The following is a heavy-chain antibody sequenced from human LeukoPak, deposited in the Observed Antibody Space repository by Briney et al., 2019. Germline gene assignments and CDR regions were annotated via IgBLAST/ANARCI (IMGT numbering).Heavy chain of an antibody. CDR3: AKGVRWFDP. D-gene: IGHD3-10*01. CDR2: ISDQT. V-gene: IGHV3-23*01. Sequence: TGGSLRLSCEASGFSFSNYGMSWVRQAPGKGPEWVSVISDQTYYADSVRGRLTISRDDYKNALFLQMNSLRIEDSAIYYCAKGVRWFDPWGQGTLVTVSS. CDR1: GFSFSNYG. J-gene: IGHJ5*02.